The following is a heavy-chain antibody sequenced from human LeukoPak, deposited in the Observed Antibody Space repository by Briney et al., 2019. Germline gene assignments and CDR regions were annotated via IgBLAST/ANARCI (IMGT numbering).Heavy chain of an antibody. CDR2: IYYSGST. D-gene: IGHD3-22*01. CDR3: ARLSPFGYYDSSGYPFDY. J-gene: IGHJ4*02. Sequence: PSETLSLNCTVSDDSIRANTYYWGWIRQPPGKGLEWSGSIYYSGSTYYNLSLKSRVTISVDTCKKQFSLKLSSVTAADTAVYYCARLSPFGYYDSSGYPFDYWGQGTLVTVSS. CDR1: DDSIRANTYY. V-gene: IGHV4-39*01.